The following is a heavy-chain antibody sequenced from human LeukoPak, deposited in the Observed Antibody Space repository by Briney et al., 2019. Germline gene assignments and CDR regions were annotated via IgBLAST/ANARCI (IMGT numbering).Heavy chain of an antibody. J-gene: IGHJ4*02. V-gene: IGHV4-30-4*01. Sequence: SETLSLTCTVSGGSISSGEHYWSWIRQAPGKGLEWIGHIYNSGSTHYNPSLKSRVTISSDTSKNQFSLKLSSVTAADTAVYYCARGKGYGYGIDYWGQGTLVTVSS. CDR1: GGSISSGEHY. CDR2: IYNSGST. D-gene: IGHD5-18*01. CDR3: ARGKGYGYGIDY.